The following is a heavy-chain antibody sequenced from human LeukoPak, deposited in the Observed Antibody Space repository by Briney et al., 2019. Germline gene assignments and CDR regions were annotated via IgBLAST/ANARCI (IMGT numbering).Heavy chain of an antibody. CDR2: INPSGGST. CDR1: GYTFTSYY. V-gene: IGHV1-46*01. J-gene: IGHJ3*02. Sequence: GASVEVSCXASGYTFTSYYMHWVRQAPGQGLEWMGIINPSGGSTSYAQKFQGRVTMTRDTSTSTVYMELSSLRSEDTAVYYCASLAAAGRNAFDIWGQGTMVTVSS. D-gene: IGHD6-13*01. CDR3: ASLAAAGRNAFDI.